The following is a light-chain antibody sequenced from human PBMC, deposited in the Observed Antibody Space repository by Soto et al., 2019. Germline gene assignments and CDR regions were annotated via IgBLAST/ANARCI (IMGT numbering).Light chain of an antibody. Sequence: EIVLTQSPATLSLSPGARASLSCRASQSISDTLAWYQQKPGQAPRLLIYGASRRATGFPARFSGSGSGTDFTLTISSLQSEDFAVYYCQQYNNWPWTFGQGTKVDIK. CDR1: QSISDT. CDR2: GAS. J-gene: IGKJ1*01. V-gene: IGKV3-15*01. CDR3: QQYNNWPWT.